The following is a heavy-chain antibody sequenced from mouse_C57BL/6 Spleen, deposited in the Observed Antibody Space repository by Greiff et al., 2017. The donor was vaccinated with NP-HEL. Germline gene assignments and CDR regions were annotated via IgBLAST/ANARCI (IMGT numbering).Heavy chain of an antibody. J-gene: IGHJ4*01. Sequence: VQLQQSGAELVRPGASVTLSCKASGYTFTDYEMHWVKQTPVHGLEWIGAIDPETGGTAYNQKFKGKAILTADKSSSTAYMELRSLTSEDSAVYYCTRPLLADYWGQGTSVTVSS. CDR3: TRPLLADY. CDR1: GYTFTDYE. D-gene: IGHD1-1*01. V-gene: IGHV1-15*01. CDR2: IDPETGGT.